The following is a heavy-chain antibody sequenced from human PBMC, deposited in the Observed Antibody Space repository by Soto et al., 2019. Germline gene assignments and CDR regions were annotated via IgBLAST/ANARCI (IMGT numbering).Heavy chain of an antibody. J-gene: IGHJ5*02. CDR1: GFTFSDYW. V-gene: IGHV3-7*01. D-gene: IGHD3-16*01. Sequence: EAELVESGGGLVQPGGSLRVSCAVSGFTFSDYWMSWVRQAPGKGPEWVAKIKQDGSEKDYVDSVKGRFTISRDNANNSLYLHMYSLRVEDTAIYYCARGGRDAYDWFDPWGQGTLVTVSS. CDR3: ARGGRDAYDWFDP. CDR2: IKQDGSEK.